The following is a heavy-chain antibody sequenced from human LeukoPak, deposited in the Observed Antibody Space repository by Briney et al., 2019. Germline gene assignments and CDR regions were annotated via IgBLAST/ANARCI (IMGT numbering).Heavy chain of an antibody. V-gene: IGHV3-23*01. CDR3: AKGGSGYFLDL. Sequence: QSGGSLRLSCAAPGFIFNNYGLIWVRQAPGKGLEWVSAISNDGGGTTYADFVKGRFTISRDNSRNTLFLQMNSLRGDDTALYYCAKGGSGYFLDLWGQGTLVTVSS. J-gene: IGHJ5*02. CDR2: ISNDGGGT. CDR1: GFIFNNYG. D-gene: IGHD3-22*01.